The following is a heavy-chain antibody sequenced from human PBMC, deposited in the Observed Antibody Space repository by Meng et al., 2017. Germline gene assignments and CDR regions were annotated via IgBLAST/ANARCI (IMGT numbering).Heavy chain of an antibody. CDR2: ISGSGGST. J-gene: IGHJ4*02. D-gene: IGHD3-10*01. CDR3: AITMVRGVNRPFDY. V-gene: IGHV3-23*04. CDR1: GFTFSSYA. Sequence: GELVESGGGLVQPGGSLRLSCAASGFTFSSYAMSWVRQAPGKGLEWVSAISGSGGSTYYADSVKGRFTISRDNSKNTLYLQMNSLRAEDTAVYYCAITMVRGVNRPFDYWGQGTLVTVSS.